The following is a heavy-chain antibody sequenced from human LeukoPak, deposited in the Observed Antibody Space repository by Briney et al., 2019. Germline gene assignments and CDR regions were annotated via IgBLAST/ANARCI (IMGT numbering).Heavy chain of an antibody. Sequence: GGSLRLSCAASGFTFEGYGMSWVRQAPGKGLEWVSAISGSGGSTYYADSVKGRFTISRDNSKNTLYLQMNSLRAEDTAVYYCAKTLGKGRYYDFWSGYYYYGMDVWGQGTTVTVSS. CDR2: ISGSGGST. D-gene: IGHD3-3*01. CDR3: AKTLGKGRYYDFWSGYYYYGMDV. CDR1: GFTFEGYG. J-gene: IGHJ6*02. V-gene: IGHV3-23*01.